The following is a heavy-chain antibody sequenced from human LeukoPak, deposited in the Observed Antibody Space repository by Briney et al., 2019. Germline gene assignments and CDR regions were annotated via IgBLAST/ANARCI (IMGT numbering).Heavy chain of an antibody. Sequence: GGSLRLSCAASGITFSSYSMSWVRQVPGKGLEWVSSISFSGTTTYYADSVKGRFTVSRDNSKNTLYLQMDGLRAEDTAVYYCARDPTELQLLSYYFDYWGQGTLVAVSS. D-gene: IGHD2-2*01. CDR1: GITFSSYS. CDR3: ARDPTELQLLSYYFDY. CDR2: ISFSGTTT. J-gene: IGHJ4*02. V-gene: IGHV3-23*01.